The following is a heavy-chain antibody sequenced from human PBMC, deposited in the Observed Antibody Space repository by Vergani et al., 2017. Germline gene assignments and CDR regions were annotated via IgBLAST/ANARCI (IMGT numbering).Heavy chain of an antibody. CDR3: TKGSRGYTGYFFDS. D-gene: IGHD5-12*01. J-gene: IGHJ4*02. CDR2: VSGSSATP. CDR1: GFSFPGYA. Sequence: EVQLLESGGGLVQPGGSLRLSCEASGFSFPGYAMSWVRQAPGKGLEWVSSVSGSSATPYYADSVKGRFIISRDNSKNTLHLQMNSLRADDTAVYYWTKGSRGYTGYFFDSWGQGTLATVSS. V-gene: IGHV3-23*01.